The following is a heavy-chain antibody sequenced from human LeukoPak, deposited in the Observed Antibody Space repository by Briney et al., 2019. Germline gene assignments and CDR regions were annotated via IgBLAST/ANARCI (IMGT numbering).Heavy chain of an antibody. D-gene: IGHD5-18*01. CDR2: IGSSSSYI. J-gene: IGHJ4*02. Sequence: GGSLRPSCAASGFTFSSYSMDWVRQAPGKGLEWVSSIGSSSSYIYYADSVKGRFTISRDNAKNSLHLQVNSLRAEDTAVYYCAASTKHTAMVDYWGQGTLVTVSS. CDR1: GFTFSSYS. V-gene: IGHV3-21*01. CDR3: AASTKHTAMVDY.